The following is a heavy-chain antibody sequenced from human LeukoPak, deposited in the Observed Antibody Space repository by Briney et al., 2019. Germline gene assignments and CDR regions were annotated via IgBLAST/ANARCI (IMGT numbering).Heavy chain of an antibody. J-gene: IGHJ3*02. Sequence: GGSLRLSCAASGFTFSSYSMNWVRQAPGKGLEWVSSISSSSSYIYYADSVKGRFTISRDNAKNSLYLQMNSLRAEDTAVYYCARAVTTFYDAFDIWGQGTMVTVSS. CDR3: ARAVTTFYDAFDI. CDR2: ISSSSSYI. V-gene: IGHV3-21*01. CDR1: GFTFSSYS. D-gene: IGHD4-17*01.